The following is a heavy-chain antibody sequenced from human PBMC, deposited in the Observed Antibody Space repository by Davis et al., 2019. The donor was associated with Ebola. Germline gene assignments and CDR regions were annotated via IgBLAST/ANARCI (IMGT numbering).Heavy chain of an antibody. CDR3: ARTTVGFDY. CDR2: IYYSGST. Sequence: MPGGSLRLSCTVSGGSISTYYWSWIRQPPGKGLEWIGYIYYSGSTNYNPSLKSRVTISVDTSKNQFSLKLSSVTAADTAVYYCARTTVGFDYWGQGTLVTVSS. V-gene: IGHV4-59*01. CDR1: GGSISTYY. D-gene: IGHD1-1*01. J-gene: IGHJ4*02.